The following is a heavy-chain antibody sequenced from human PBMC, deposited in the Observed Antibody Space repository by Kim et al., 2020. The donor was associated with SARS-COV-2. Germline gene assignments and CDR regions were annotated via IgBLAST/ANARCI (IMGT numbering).Heavy chain of an antibody. D-gene: IGHD5-18*01. V-gene: IGHV3-23*03. CDR1: GFTFSNFA. Sequence: GGSLRLSCAASGFTFSNFAMSWVRQAPGKGLEWVSVIYRGDDGSTYYADSVKGRFTISRDNSKSTLYLQMNSPRAEDTAVYYCAKGGGSYNSYFASWGQGILVTVSS. CDR2: IYRGDDGST. J-gene: IGHJ4*02. CDR3: AKGGGSYNSYFAS.